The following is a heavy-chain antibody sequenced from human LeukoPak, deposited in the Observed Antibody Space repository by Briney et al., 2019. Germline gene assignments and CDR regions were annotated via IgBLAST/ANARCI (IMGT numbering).Heavy chain of an antibody. CDR2: INPNSGGT. CDR1: GYTFTGYY. J-gene: IGHJ5*02. V-gene: IGHV1-2*02. CDR3: ARSPYYDSSGYITGPNWFDP. Sequence: ASVKVSCKASGYTFTGYYIHWVRQAPGQGLEWMGWINPNSGGTNYAQKFQGRVTITRNTSISTAYMELSSLRSEDTAVYYCARSPYYDSSGYITGPNWFDPWGQGTLVTVSS. D-gene: IGHD3-22*01.